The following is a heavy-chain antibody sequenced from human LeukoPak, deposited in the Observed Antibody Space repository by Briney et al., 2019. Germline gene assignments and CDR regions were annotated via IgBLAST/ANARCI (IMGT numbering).Heavy chain of an antibody. CDR1: GFTFSSYW. CDR2: IKQDGSEK. D-gene: IGHD1-14*01. V-gene: IGHV3-7*03. CDR3: AKGPLFGNLDY. J-gene: IGHJ4*02. Sequence: GGSLRLSCAASGFTFSSYWMSWVRQAPGKGLEWVANIKQDGSEKYYVDSVKGRFTISRDNAKNSLYLQMNSLRAEDTALYYCAKGPLFGNLDYWGQGTLVTVSS.